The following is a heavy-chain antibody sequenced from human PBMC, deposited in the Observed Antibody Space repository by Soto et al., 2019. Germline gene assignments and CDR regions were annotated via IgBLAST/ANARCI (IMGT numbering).Heavy chain of an antibody. CDR1: GFTFDTYG. V-gene: IGHV3-30-3*01. J-gene: IGHJ6*02. D-gene: IGHD1-1*01. CDR3: ARVTPGNNLYYFSGLDF. CDR2: ISYEGSNT. Sequence: LRLSCVASGFTFDTYGIHWVRQAPGKGLQWVALISYEGSNTYYADSVRGRFTISRDNSKNALYLQMNTLRPEDTGVYYCARVTPGNNLYYFSGLDFWGQGTSVTVSS.